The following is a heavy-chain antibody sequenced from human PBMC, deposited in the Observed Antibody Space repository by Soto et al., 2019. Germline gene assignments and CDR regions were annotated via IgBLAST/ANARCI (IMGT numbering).Heavy chain of an antibody. D-gene: IGHD3-22*01. CDR2: ISAYNGNT. CDR1: GYTFTSYG. Sequence: SVKVSCKASGYTFTSYGISWVRQAPGQGLEWMGWISAYNGNTNYAQKLQGRVTMTTDTSTSTAYMELRSLRSDDTAVYYCARTYYYDSSGELDYWGQGTLVTVSS. J-gene: IGHJ4*02. CDR3: ARTYYYDSSGELDY. V-gene: IGHV1-18*04.